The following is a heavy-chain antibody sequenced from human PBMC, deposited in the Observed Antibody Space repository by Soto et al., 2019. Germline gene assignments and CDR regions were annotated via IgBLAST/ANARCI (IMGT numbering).Heavy chain of an antibody. CDR2: ISTSSTYI. J-gene: IGHJ4*02. Sequence: EVQLVESGGGLVKPGGSLRLSCAASGFTFSSYFMNWVRQAPGKGLEWVSSISTSSTYIYYADSMKGRFTISRDNAKNSLYLQMDSLRAEDTAVYFCARAGTLWFGGSAYWGQGALVTVSS. CDR1: GFTFSSYF. D-gene: IGHD3-10*01. V-gene: IGHV3-21*01. CDR3: ARAGTLWFGGSAY.